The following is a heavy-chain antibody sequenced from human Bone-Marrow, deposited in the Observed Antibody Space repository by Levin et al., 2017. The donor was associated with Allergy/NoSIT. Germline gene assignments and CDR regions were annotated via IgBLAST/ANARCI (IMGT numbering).Heavy chain of an antibody. CDR2: IRSKAYGGTT. V-gene: IGHV3-49*03. CDR3: TRLRSRGMDLEFDY. J-gene: IGHJ4*02. D-gene: IGHD3-10*01. CDR1: GFTFGDYA. Sequence: PGGSLRLSCTASGFTFGDYAMSWFRQAPGKGLEWVGFIRSKAYGGTTEYAASVKGRFTISRDDSKSIAYLQMNSLKTEDTAVYYCTRLRSRGMDLEFDYWGQGTLVTVSS.